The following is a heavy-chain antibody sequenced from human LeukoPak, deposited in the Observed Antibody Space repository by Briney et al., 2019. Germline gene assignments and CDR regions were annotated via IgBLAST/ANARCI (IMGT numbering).Heavy chain of an antibody. CDR3: ARRWVYDKRAFDA. Sequence: SETLSLTCTVSGGSISSYYWSWIRQPPGKGLEWIGYIYYSGCTNYNPSLKSRVTISVDTSKNQFSLKLSSVTAADTAVYYCARRWVYDKRAFDAWGQGTMVTVSS. CDR2: IYYSGCT. J-gene: IGHJ3*01. D-gene: IGHD3-16*01. CDR1: GGSISSYY. V-gene: IGHV4-59*08.